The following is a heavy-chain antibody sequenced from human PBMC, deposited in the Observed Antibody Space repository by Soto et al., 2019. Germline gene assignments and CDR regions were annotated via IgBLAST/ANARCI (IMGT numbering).Heavy chain of an antibody. CDR2: TNYRSKWYH. CDR3: ARDHVSGYDSYCFYGMDV. D-gene: IGHD5-12*01. Sequence: QVQLQQAGPGLVKPSQTLSLTCAISGDSVSSNSAAWNWIRQSPSRGLEWLGRTNYRSKWYHDYAVSVRSRITINPDTSKNQSSLHLNSVTPEDTAVYYCARDHVSGYDSYCFYGMDVWGQGTTVTVSS. V-gene: IGHV6-1*01. J-gene: IGHJ6*02. CDR1: GDSVSSNSAA.